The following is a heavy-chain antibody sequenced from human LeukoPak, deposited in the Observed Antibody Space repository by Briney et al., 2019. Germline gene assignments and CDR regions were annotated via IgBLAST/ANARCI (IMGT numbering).Heavy chain of an antibody. CDR2: IYTSGST. CDR1: GGSISSYY. Sequence: SETLSLTCTVSGGSISSYYWSWIRQPPGKGLEWIGYIYTSGSTSYNPSLKSRVTISVDTSKNQFSLKLSSVTAADTAVYYCARHELKMATILDAFDIWGQGTMVTVSS. CDR3: ARHELKMATILDAFDI. V-gene: IGHV4-4*09. D-gene: IGHD5-24*01. J-gene: IGHJ3*02.